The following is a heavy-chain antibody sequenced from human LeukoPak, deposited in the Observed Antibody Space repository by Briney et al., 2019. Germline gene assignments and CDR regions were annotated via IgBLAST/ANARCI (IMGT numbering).Heavy chain of an antibody. CDR2: IIPIFGTA. CDR3: AREGGGKLLWFGELLGAFDI. CDR1: GGTFSSYA. V-gene: IGHV1-69*13. Sequence: APVKVSCKASGGTFSSYAISWVRQAPGQGLEWVGGIIPIFGTANYAQKFEGRVTITADESKSTAYMELSRLRSEDTAVYYYAREGGGKLLWFGELLGAFDIWGQGTMVTVSS. D-gene: IGHD3-10*01. J-gene: IGHJ3*02.